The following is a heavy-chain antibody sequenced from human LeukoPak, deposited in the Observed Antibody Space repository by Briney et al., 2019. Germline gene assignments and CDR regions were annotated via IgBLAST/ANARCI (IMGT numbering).Heavy chain of an antibody. J-gene: IGHJ6*02. Sequence: GGSLRLSCAASGFTFSSYAMHWVRQAPGKGLEWVAVISYDGSNKYYADSVKGRFTISRDNSKNTLYLQMNSLRAEDTAVYYCARVAHPAELLRWGYNYYGMDVWGQGTTVTVSS. D-gene: IGHD3-10*02. CDR3: ARVAHPAELLRWGYNYYGMDV. V-gene: IGHV3-30*04. CDR1: GFTFSSYA. CDR2: ISYDGSNK.